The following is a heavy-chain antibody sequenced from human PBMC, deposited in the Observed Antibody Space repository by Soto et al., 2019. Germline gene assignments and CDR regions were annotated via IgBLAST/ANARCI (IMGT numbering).Heavy chain of an antibody. CDR1: GYTFSNHW. J-gene: IGHJ4*02. D-gene: IGHD2-2*01. Sequence: GESLKISCEASGYTFSNHWIAWVRQMPGKGPEWMGIIYPDDSDTRYSPSFQGQVTISADKSINTAYLQWSGLKASDTAMYYCARQRQYQLIVDYSDYWGQGTLVTVSS. CDR3: ARQRQYQLIVDYSDY. V-gene: IGHV5-51*01. CDR2: IYPDDSDT.